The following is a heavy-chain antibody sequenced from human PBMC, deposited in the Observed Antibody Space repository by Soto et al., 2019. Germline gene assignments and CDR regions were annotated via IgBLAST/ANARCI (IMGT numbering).Heavy chain of an antibody. CDR1: GYTFTSYA. D-gene: IGHD1-26*01. J-gene: IGHJ4*02. Sequence: QVQLVQSGAEVKKPGASVKVSCKASGYTFTSYAMHWVRQAPGQRLEWMGWINAGNGNTKYSQKFQGRVTITRDTSASTAYMEWSSMRSEDTAVYYCARDLGVGAASDYWGQGTLVTVSS. CDR3: ARDLGVGAASDY. CDR2: INAGNGNT. V-gene: IGHV1-3*01.